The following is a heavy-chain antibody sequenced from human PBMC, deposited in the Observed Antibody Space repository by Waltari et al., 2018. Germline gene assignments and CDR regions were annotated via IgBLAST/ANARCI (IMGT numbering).Heavy chain of an antibody. D-gene: IGHD3-22*01. Sequence: QAQLVESGGGVVQPGGSLRISCAACGFNFNNHGMHWVRQAPGKGPEWVAFIEYDGYNKHYADSVKGRFTISRDNSKNTLYLQLSGLSREDTAVYSCAKGPDSSHYFSNWLDPWGQGTLVTVSS. J-gene: IGHJ5*02. CDR3: AKGPDSSHYFSNWLDP. CDR2: IEYDGYNK. V-gene: IGHV3-30*02. CDR1: GFNFNNHG.